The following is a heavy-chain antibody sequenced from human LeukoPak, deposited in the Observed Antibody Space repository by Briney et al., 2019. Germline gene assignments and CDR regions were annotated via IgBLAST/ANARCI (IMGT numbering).Heavy chain of an antibody. J-gene: IGHJ4*02. CDR2: IYSGGST. CDR1: GFTVSSNY. V-gene: IGHV3-53*01. Sequence: GGSLRLSCAASGFTVSSNYMSWVRQAPGKGLEWVSLIYSGGSTYYADSVKGRFTISRDNSKNMLYLQMNSLRAEDTAVYYCARGRDGDYSFDYWGQGTLVTVSS. CDR3: ARGRDGDYSFDY. D-gene: IGHD4-17*01.